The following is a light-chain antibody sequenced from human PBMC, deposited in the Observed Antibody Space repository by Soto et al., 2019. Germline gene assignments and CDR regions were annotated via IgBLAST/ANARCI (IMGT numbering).Light chain of an antibody. CDR1: QTVSGSY. V-gene: IGKV3-20*01. Sequence: EIVLTQSAGTLSLSPGERATLSCRASQTVSGSYLAWFQQKPGQAPSLLIYDASTRAAGVPDRFSGSGSGTDFSLTINRLEPEDFAVYYCQHYGSSPWTFGQGTKVEIK. CDR3: QHYGSSPWT. CDR2: DAS. J-gene: IGKJ1*01.